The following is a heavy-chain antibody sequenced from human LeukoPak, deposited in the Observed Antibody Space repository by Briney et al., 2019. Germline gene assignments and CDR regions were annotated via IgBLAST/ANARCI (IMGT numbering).Heavy chain of an antibody. CDR1: GGSISSGGYY. D-gene: IGHD3-22*01. Sequence: SQTLSLTCTVSGGSISSGGYYWSWTRQPPGKGLEWIGYIYYSGSTNYNPSLKSRVTISVDTSKNQFSLKLSSVTAADTAVYYCARPRSGYYYGPFDYWGQGTLVTVSS. V-gene: IGHV4-61*08. J-gene: IGHJ4*02. CDR3: ARPRSGYYYGPFDY. CDR2: IYYSGST.